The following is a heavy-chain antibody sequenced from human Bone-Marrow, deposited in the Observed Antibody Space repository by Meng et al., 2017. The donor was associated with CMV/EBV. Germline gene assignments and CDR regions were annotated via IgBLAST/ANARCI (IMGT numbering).Heavy chain of an antibody. D-gene: IGHD2-2*01. J-gene: IGHJ6*02. CDR3: ARDIVVVPAARYYYYYGMDV. Sequence: GGSLRLSCAASGFTFSSYTMNWVRQAPGKGLEWVSSISSGSSYIFYADSVKGRFTISRDNSKNTLYLQMNSLRAEDTAVYYCARDIVVVPAARYYYYYGMDVWGQGTTVTVSS. CDR2: ISSGSSYI. V-gene: IGHV3-21*01. CDR1: GFTFSSYT.